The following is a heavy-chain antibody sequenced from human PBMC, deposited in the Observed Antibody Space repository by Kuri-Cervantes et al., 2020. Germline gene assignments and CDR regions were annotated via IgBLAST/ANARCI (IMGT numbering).Heavy chain of an antibody. Sequence: GGSLRLSCAASGFTFSSYDMHWVRQATGKGLEWVSAIGTAGDTYYPGSVKGRFTISRDNSKNTLYLQMNSLRAEDTAVYYCAKGQWLVEFWEDWGQGTLVTVSS. D-gene: IGHD6-19*01. CDR1: GFTFSSYD. CDR3: AKGQWLVEFWED. J-gene: IGHJ4*02. V-gene: IGHV3-13*01. CDR2: IGTAGDT.